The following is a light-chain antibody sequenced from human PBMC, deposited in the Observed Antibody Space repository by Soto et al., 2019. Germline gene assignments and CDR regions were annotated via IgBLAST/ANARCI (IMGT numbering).Light chain of an antibody. CDR3: KQYGSSPPWT. Sequence: EIVLTQSPGTLSLSPGERATLSCRASQSVSSSYLAWYQQKPGQAPRLLIYGASSRATGIPDRFSGSGSGTDFTLTISRLEPEDFAVYYCKQYGSSPPWTFGQRTKVEIK. CDR2: GAS. V-gene: IGKV3-20*01. CDR1: QSVSSSY. J-gene: IGKJ1*01.